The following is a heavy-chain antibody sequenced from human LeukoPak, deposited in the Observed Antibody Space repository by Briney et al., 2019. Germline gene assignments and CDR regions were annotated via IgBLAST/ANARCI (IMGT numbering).Heavy chain of an antibody. CDR3: ASGYSYGYLLV. J-gene: IGHJ4*02. Sequence: ASVKVSCKASGYTFTSYAMNWVRQAPGQGLEWVGWINTNTGNPTYAQGFTGRFVFSLDTSVSTAYLQISSLKSEDTAVYYCASGYSYGYLLVWGQGTLVTVSS. V-gene: IGHV7-4-1*02. CDR2: INTNTGNP. D-gene: IGHD5-18*01. CDR1: GYTFTSYA.